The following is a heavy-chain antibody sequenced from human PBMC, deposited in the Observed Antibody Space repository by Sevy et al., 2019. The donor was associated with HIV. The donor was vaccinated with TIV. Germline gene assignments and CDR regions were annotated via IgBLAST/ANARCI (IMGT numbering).Heavy chain of an antibody. D-gene: IGHD3-10*01. V-gene: IGHV3-15*01. CDR2: IKSKTDGGTT. Sequence: GGSLRLSCAASGFTFSNAWMSWVRQAPGKGLEWVGRIKSKTDGGTTDYAAPVKGRFTISRDDSKNTLYLQMNSLKTEETAIYFLTTGSKKPGLFAPFDYLGQGTLVTVSS. CDR1: GFTFSNAW. CDR3: TTGSKKPGLFAPFDY. J-gene: IGHJ4*02.